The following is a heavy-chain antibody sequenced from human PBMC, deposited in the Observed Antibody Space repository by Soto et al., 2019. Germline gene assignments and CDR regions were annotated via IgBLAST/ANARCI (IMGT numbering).Heavy chain of an antibody. Sequence: GASVKVSCKASGYTFTNYSMHWVRQAPGQRLEWMGWINTDNGKTRDSQRFQDRVTLTGDTSANTAYMELSSLTYEDTAVYYCARAGNCTSTTCFSGWLDPWGQGTLVTVSS. V-gene: IGHV1-3*04. D-gene: IGHD2-2*01. J-gene: IGHJ5*02. CDR1: GYTFTNYS. CDR3: ARAGNCTSTTCFSGWLDP. CDR2: INTDNGKT.